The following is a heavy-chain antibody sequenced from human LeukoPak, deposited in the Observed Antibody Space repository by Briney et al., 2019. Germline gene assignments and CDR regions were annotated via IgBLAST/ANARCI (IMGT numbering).Heavy chain of an antibody. CDR3: LQYNSGST. D-gene: IGHD3-10*01. CDR1: GFSFSDYW. Sequence: GGSLRLSCAASGFSFSDYWMSWVRQAPGKGLEWVASIKKDGSGKYYVDSVKGRFTISRDNAKSLLYLQMISLRVDDTGVYYCLQYNSGSTWGQGTLVTVSS. J-gene: IGHJ5*02. CDR2: IKKDGSGK. V-gene: IGHV3-7*01.